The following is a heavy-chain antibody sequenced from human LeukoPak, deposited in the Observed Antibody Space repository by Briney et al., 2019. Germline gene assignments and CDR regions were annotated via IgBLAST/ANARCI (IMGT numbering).Heavy chain of an antibody. Sequence: SETLSLTCTVSGYSINSGDCWGWIRQVPGKGLEWIASVSHSGHPYYNPSLKSRVTISVDTSKNQFSLKLSSVTAADTAVYYCARGEGLVCGGCYYMDVWGKGTTVTVSS. CDR3: ARGEGLVCGGCYYMDV. J-gene: IGHJ6*03. V-gene: IGHV4-38-2*02. CDR1: GYSINSGDC. D-gene: IGHD3-16*01. CDR2: VSHSGHP.